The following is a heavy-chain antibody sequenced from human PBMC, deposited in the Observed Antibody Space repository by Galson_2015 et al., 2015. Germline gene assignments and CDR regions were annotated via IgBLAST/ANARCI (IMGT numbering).Heavy chain of an antibody. Sequence: SVKVSCKASGYTFTSYDINWVRQAPGQGLEWMGWISAYNGNTNYAQKLQGRVTMTTDTSTSTAYMELRSLRSDDTAVYYCASVPYGSGSYFGYYGMDVWGQGTTVTVSS. CDR3: ASVPYGSGSYFGYYGMDV. CDR2: ISAYNGNT. D-gene: IGHD3-10*01. CDR1: GYTFTSYD. V-gene: IGHV1-18*01. J-gene: IGHJ6*02.